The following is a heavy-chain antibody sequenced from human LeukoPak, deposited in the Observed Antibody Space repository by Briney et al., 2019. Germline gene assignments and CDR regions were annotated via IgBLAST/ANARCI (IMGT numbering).Heavy chain of an antibody. D-gene: IGHD6-6*01. Sequence: PSETLSLTCTVSGGSISSYYWSWIRQPPGKGLEWIGYIYTSGSTNYNPSLKSRVTISVDTSKNQFSLKLSSVTAGDTAVYYCARRVAGIAARPRSNYYYMDVWGKGPRSPSP. CDR1: GGSISSYY. V-gene: IGHV4-4*09. J-gene: IGHJ6*03. CDR3: ARRVAGIAARPRSNYYYMDV. CDR2: IYTSGST.